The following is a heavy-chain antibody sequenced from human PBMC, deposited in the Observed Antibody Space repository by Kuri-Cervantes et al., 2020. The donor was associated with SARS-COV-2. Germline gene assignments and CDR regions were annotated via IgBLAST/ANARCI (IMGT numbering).Heavy chain of an antibody. CDR1: GGSISSYY. D-gene: IGHD3-16*02. CDR3: ARDPLGFTFGGVIVDAFVI. CDR2: IYTSGSP. V-gene: IGHV4-4*07. Sequence: SETLSLTCTVSGGSISSYYWSWIRQPAGKGLEWIGRIYTSGSPNYIPSLKSRVTMSVDTSKNQFSLKLSSVTAADTAVYYCARDPLGFTFGGVIVDAFVIWGQGTMVTVSS. J-gene: IGHJ3*02.